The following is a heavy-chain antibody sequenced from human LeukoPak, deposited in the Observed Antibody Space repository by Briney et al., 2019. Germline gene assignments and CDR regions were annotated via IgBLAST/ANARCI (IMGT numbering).Heavy chain of an antibody. CDR3: ARMAAAGTGAPLFDY. CDR1: GYSVSSGYY. CDR2: IFHRGST. D-gene: IGHD6-13*01. Sequence: SETLSLTCTVSGYSVSSGYYWGWLRQPPGKGLEWLGRIFHRGSTYYNPSLKSRVTVSVDTSKNQFSLKLSSLTAADTAVYYCARMAAAGTGAPLFDYWGQGTLVTVSS. J-gene: IGHJ4*01. V-gene: IGHV4-38-2*02.